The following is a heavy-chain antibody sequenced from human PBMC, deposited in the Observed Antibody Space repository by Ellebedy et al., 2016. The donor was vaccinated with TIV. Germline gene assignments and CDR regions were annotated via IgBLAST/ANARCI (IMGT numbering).Heavy chain of an antibody. CDR3: TRDSLTFYFDN. CDR2: IRSKPNGGTT. V-gene: IGHV3-72*01. Sequence: GESLKISCVASGFTFSDHYMGWVRQAPGKGLEWVTIIRSKPNGGTTEYAASVKGRFTISRDDSKNSMYLQMNSLKTEDTAVYYCTRDSLTFYFDNWGQGTLITVSS. J-gene: IGHJ4*02. CDR1: GFTFSDHY.